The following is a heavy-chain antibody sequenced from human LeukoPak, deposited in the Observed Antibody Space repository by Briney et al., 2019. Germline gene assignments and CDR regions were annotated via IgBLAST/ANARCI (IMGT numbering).Heavy chain of an antibody. J-gene: IGHJ4*02. V-gene: IGHV1-8*03. CDR1: GYTFTNYH. D-gene: IGHD6-25*01. CDR3: ARTTSFTASGYDY. CDR2: MNPNNGDS. Sequence: GASVKVSCKASGYTFTNYHINWVRQATGQGLEWMGWMNPNNGDSGYAQKFQGRVTITRDTSISTSYMELRSLRSDDTAVYFRARTTSFTASGYDYWGQGTLVTVSS.